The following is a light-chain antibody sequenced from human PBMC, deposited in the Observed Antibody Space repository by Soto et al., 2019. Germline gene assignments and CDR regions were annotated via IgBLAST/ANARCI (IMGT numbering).Light chain of an antibody. Sequence: QAVVTQPPSVSGSPGQRVTLSCTGSSSNIGAGYDVHWYQQLPGTAPRLLIYANSDRPSGVPDRFSGSKSGTSASLAITGRQAEYEADYYCQSYDNSLRGDVVFGGGTKLTVL. CDR3: QSYDNSLRGDVV. CDR1: SSNIGAGYD. CDR2: ANS. V-gene: IGLV1-40*01. J-gene: IGLJ2*01.